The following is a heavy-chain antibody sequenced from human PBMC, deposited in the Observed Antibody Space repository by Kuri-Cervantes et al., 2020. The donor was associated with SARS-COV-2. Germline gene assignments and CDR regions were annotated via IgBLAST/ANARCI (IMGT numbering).Heavy chain of an antibody. CDR2: IYYSGST. Sequence: SETLSLTCTVPGGSISSYYWSWIRQPPGKGLEWIGYIYYSGSTNYNPSLKSRVTISVDTSKNQFSLKLSSVTAADTAVYYCARATKADYGDYIDAFDIWGQGTMVTVSS. CDR1: GGSISSYY. D-gene: IGHD4-17*01. J-gene: IGHJ3*02. CDR3: ARATKADYGDYIDAFDI. V-gene: IGHV4-59*08.